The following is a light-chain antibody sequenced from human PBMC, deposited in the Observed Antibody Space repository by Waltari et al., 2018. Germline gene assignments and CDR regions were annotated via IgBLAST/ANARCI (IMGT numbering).Light chain of an antibody. V-gene: IGLV8-61*01. CDR1: SGSVSSNFY. J-gene: IGLJ3*02. CDR2: STN. CDR3: LLYVGSGIWV. Sequence: QTVVTQEPSFSVSPGGTLTLHCCVSSGSVSSNFYPSWYQQTPRQAPRTPLYSTNTRSSGVPDRFSGSILGNKAALTIRGAQSEDESDYYCLLYVGSGIWVFGGGTKLTVL.